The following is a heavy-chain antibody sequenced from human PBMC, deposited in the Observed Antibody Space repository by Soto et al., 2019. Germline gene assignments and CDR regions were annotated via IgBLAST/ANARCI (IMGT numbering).Heavy chain of an antibody. J-gene: IGHJ6*02. V-gene: IGHV3-74*01. CDR1: GFTFSSYW. Sequence: EVPLVESGGGLVQPGGSLRLSCAASGFTFSSYWMHWVRQAPGKGLVWVSRINSDGSSTSYADSVKGRFTISRDNAKXRLRLXXNSLRAEDTAVYYCARADLLITMVRPTYYYYGMDVWGQGTTVTVSS. CDR3: ARADLLITMVRPTYYYYGMDV. CDR2: INSDGSST. D-gene: IGHD3-10*01.